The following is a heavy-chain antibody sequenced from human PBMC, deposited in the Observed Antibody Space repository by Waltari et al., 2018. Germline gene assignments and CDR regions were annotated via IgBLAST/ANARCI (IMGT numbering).Heavy chain of an antibody. CDR2: MNEDGSEK. V-gene: IGHV3-7*03. Sequence: EVQLVESGGDLVQHGGSLRLSCAASGFPFTNYWMSWVRHAPGNGMERVANMNEDGSEKYKVDSVDGRFTISRDNAKNSLYLQMNSLRAEDTAVYYCVRDDSTGHYYFYYWGQGTLVTVSS. J-gene: IGHJ4*02. CDR3: VRDDSTGHYYFYY. CDR1: GFPFTNYW. D-gene: IGHD3-22*01.